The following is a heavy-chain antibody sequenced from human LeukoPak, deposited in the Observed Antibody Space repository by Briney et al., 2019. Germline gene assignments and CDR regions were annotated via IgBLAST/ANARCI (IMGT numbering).Heavy chain of an antibody. Sequence: ASVKVSCKVSGYTLTELSMHWVRQAPGNGLEGRGGFDPEDGEPIYAQKFQGRVTMTEDTSTDTAYMELSSLRSEDTAVYYCATEGYSSGWNYYYYGTDVWGQGTTVTVSS. V-gene: IGHV1-24*01. D-gene: IGHD6-19*01. CDR2: FDPEDGEP. J-gene: IGHJ6*02. CDR3: ATEGYSSGWNYYYYGTDV. CDR1: GYTLTELS.